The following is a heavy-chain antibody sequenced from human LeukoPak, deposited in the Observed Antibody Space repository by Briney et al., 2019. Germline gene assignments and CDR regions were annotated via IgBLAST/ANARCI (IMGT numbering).Heavy chain of an antibody. J-gene: IGHJ6*04. D-gene: IGHD5-18*01. CDR3: TTSRSTAMVSKNQRIHYGMDV. CDR2: IKSKTDGGTT. Sequence: KAGGSLRLSCAASGFTFSNAWMSWVRQAPGKGLEWVGRIKSKTDGGTTDYAAPVKGRFTISRDDSKNTLYLQMNSLKTEDTAVYYCTTSRSTAMVSKNQRIHYGMDVWGKGTTVTVSS. CDR1: GFTFSNAW. V-gene: IGHV3-15*01.